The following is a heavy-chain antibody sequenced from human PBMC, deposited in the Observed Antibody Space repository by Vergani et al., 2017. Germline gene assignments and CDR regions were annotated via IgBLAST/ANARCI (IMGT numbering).Heavy chain of an antibody. CDR2: VYTSGMT. D-gene: IGHD3-16*01. CDR1: GGSINTGAYY. V-gene: IGHV4-61*02. CDR3: ARELSYDYGSGSDDYNPYYYEGMGV. Sequence: QVQLQESGPCLVRPSQTLSLTCTVSGGSINTGAYYWSWIRQPAGKGLEWIGRVYTSGMTNYNPSHKSRVTILVGKSKSQLPLKLTSVTAGDTAVYFCARELSYDYGSGSDDYNPYYYEGMGVWGPGTTVNVSS. J-gene: IGHJ6*01.